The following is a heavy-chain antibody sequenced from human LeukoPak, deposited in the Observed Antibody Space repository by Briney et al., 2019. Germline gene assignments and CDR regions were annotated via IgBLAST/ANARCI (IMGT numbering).Heavy chain of an antibody. CDR1: GGTFSSYA. J-gene: IGHJ4*02. Sequence: SVKVSCKASGGTFSSYAISWVRQAPGQGLEWMGGIIPIFGTANYAQKFQGRVTITTDESTSTAYMELSSLRSEDTAVYYCATFSGSYYLFHDYWGQGTLVTVSS. CDR3: ATFSGSYYLFHDY. D-gene: IGHD1-26*01. CDR2: IIPIFGTA. V-gene: IGHV1-69*05.